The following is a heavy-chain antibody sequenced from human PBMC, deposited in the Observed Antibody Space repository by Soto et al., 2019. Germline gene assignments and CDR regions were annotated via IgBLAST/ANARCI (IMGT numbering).Heavy chain of an antibody. D-gene: IGHD3-10*01. CDR1: GGSLSGYY. CDR3: ARTDYYYGSGSYYFASRYYYGMDV. V-gene: IGHV4-34*01. Sequence: PSETLSLTCAVYGGSLSGYYWSWIRQPPGKGLEWIGEINHSGSTNYNPSLKSRVTISVDTSKNQFSLKLSSVTAADTAVYYCARTDYYYGSGSYYFASRYYYGMDVWGQGTTVTVS. CDR2: INHSGST. J-gene: IGHJ6*02.